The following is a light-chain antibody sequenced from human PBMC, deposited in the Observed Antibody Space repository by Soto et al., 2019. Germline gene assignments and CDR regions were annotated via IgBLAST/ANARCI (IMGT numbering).Light chain of an antibody. CDR3: CSYAGSYYV. V-gene: IGLV2-11*01. J-gene: IGLJ1*01. Sequence: QSALTQPRSVSGSPGQSVTISCTGTSSDVGGYNYVSWYQQHPGKAPKLMIYDVSKRPSGVRDRFSGSQSGNTPSLTISGLQAEDEADYYCCSYAGSYYVFGTGTKLTVL. CDR2: DVS. CDR1: SSDVGGYNY.